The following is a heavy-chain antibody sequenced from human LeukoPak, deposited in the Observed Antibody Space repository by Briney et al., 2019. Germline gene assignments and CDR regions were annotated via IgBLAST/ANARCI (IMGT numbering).Heavy chain of an antibody. D-gene: IGHD2-15*01. CDR1: GFTFSSYA. V-gene: IGHV3-23*01. Sequence: PGGSLRLSCAASGFTFSSYAMSWVRQAPGKGLEWVSAISGSGGSTYYADSVKGRFTISRDNSKNTLHLQMNSLRAEDTAVYYCAKPRGYCSGGSCYSAEYFQHWGQGTLVTVSS. CDR3: AKPRGYCSGGSCYSAEYFQH. CDR2: ISGSGGST. J-gene: IGHJ1*01.